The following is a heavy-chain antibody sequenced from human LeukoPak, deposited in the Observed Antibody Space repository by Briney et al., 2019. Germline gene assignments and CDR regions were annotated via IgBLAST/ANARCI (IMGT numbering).Heavy chain of an antibody. CDR3: TTLGANGP. V-gene: IGHV3-15*01. J-gene: IGHJ5*02. CDR2: VKSKSDGGTT. D-gene: IGHD1-26*01. CDR1: GFTFTSAW. Sequence: GGSLRLSCAASGFTFTSAWMSWVRQAPGKGLEWLGRVKSKSDGGTTDYAAPVKGRFTISRDDSKSTVYLQMDSLKTEDTALYYCTTLGANGPWGQGTLVTVSS.